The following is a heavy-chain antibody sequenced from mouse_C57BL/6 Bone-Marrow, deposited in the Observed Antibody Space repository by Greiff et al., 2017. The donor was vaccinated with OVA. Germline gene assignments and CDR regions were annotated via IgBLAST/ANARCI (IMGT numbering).Heavy chain of an antibody. CDR3: APYDSYFDY. CDR1: GFNIKNPY. J-gene: IGHJ2*01. Sequence: VQLKESVAELVRPGASVKLSCTASGFNIKNPYMHWVKQRPEQGLEWIGRIDPANGNTKYAPKFQGKATITADTSSNTAYLQLSSLTSEDTAIYYCAPYDSYFDYWGQGTTLTVSS. CDR2: IDPANGNT. D-gene: IGHD2-4*01. V-gene: IGHV14-3*01.